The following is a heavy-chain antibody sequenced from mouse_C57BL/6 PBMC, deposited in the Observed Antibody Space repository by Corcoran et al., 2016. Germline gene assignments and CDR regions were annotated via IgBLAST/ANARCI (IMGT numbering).Heavy chain of an antibody. D-gene: IGHD1-1*01. CDR3: ARVDYYGSSLFAY. CDR2: IDPEDGET. J-gene: IGHJ3*01. V-gene: IGHV14-2*01. CDR1: GFNIKDYY. Sequence: EVQLQQSGAELVKPGASVKLSCTASGFNIKDYYMHWVKQRTEQGLEWIGRIDPEDGETKYAPKIQGKATITADTSSNTAYLQLSSLTSEDTAVYYCARVDYYGSSLFAYWGQGTLVTVSA.